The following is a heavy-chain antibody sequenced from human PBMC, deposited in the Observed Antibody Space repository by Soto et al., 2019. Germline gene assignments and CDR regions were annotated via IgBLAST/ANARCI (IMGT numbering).Heavy chain of an antibody. CDR2: MSYDGTKE. V-gene: IGHV3-30*18. CDR1: GFTLTTYG. J-gene: IGHJ4*02. D-gene: IGHD6-13*01. Sequence: SAGSLRLSCAASGFTLTTYGMHWVRQAPGKGLEWVAAMSYDGTKEYYADSVKGRFTISRDSSRNTLFLQLNSLRAEDTAVYYCAKEFGSTWIDHWGEGTLVTVS. CDR3: AKEFGSTWIDH.